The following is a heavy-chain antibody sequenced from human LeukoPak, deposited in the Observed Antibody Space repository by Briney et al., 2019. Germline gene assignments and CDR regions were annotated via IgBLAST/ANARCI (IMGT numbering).Heavy chain of an antibody. J-gene: IGHJ3*02. CDR3: ARGDSSWNAFDI. Sequence: SETLSLTCTVSGGSISSSSYYWGWIRQPPGKGLEWIGRIYYSGITYYNPSLKSRVTISVDTSKNQFSLRLSSVTAADTAVYYCARGDSSWNAFDIWGQGTMLTVSS. CDR1: GGSISSSSYY. V-gene: IGHV4-39*01. CDR2: IYYSGIT. D-gene: IGHD6-13*01.